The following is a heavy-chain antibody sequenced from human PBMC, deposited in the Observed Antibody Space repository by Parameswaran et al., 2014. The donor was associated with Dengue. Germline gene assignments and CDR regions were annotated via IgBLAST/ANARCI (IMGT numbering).Heavy chain of an antibody. Sequence: WVRQAPGQGLEWMGWISAYNGNTNYAQKLQGRVTMTTDTSTSTAYMELRSLRSDDTAVYYCARAPTTVTLDYWGQGTLVTVSS. CDR3: ARAPTTVTLDY. V-gene: IGHV1-18*01. J-gene: IGHJ4*02. D-gene: IGHD4-17*01. CDR2: ISAYNGNT.